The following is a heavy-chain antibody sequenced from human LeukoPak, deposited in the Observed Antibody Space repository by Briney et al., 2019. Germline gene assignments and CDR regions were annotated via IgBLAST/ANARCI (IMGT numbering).Heavy chain of an antibody. CDR1: GFSFHTHT. CDR2: ISGSSSII. V-gene: IGHV3-48*02. Sequence: GGSLRPSCAASGFSFHTHTMHWVRQAPGKGLECVSYISGSSSIIYYADSVKGRFTISRDNAKNSLYLEMNSLRDEDTAVYYCTRDAATCRFDYWGRGTLVTVSS. CDR3: TRDAATCRFDY. J-gene: IGHJ4*02. D-gene: IGHD6-13*01.